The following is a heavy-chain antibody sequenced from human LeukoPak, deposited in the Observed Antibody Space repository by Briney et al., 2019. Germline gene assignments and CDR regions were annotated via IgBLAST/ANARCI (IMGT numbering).Heavy chain of an antibody. CDR1: GGSISSYY. CDR3: ARGTRSDSSGYYPYYYGMDV. Sequence: SETLSLTCTVSGGSISSYYWSWIRQPPGKGLEWIGYIYYSGSTNYNPSLKSRVTISVDTSKNQFSLKLSSVTAADTAVYYCARGTRSDSSGYYPYYYGMDVWGQGTTVTVSS. CDR2: IYYSGST. D-gene: IGHD3-22*01. J-gene: IGHJ6*02. V-gene: IGHV4-59*01.